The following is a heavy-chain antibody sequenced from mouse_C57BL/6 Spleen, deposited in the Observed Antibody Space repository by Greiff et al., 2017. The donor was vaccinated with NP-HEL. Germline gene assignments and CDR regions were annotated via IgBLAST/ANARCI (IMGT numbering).Heavy chain of an antibody. CDR2: ISSGGSYT. V-gene: IGHV5-6*02. CDR1: GFTFSSYG. D-gene: IGHD4-1*01. Sequence: DVMLVESGGDLVKPGGSLKLSCAASGFTFSSYGMSWVRQTPDKRLEWVATISSGGSYTYYPDSVKGRFTISRDNAKNTLYLQMSSLKSEDTAMYYCARHWDRWAMDYWGQGTSVTVSS. J-gene: IGHJ4*01. CDR3: ARHWDRWAMDY.